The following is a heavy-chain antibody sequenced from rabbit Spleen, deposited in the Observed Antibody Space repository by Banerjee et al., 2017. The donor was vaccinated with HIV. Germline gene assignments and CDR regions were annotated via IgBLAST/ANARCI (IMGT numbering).Heavy chain of an antibody. Sequence: QSLEESGGDLVKPGASLTLTCTASGFSFSSNYYMCWVRQAPGKGLECIACIYGGDGSTYYASWAKGRFTISKTSSTTVTLQMTSLTAADTATYFCAGGGNGGGDGHNLWGQGTLVTVS. V-gene: IGHV1S40*01. D-gene: IGHD2-1*01. CDR2: IYGGDGST. CDR3: AGGGNGGGDGHNL. CDR1: GFSFSSNYY. J-gene: IGHJ4*01.